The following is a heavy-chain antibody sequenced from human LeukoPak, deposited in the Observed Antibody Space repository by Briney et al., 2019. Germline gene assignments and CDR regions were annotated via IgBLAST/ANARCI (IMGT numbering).Heavy chain of an antibody. CDR2: ISGSGGGT. J-gene: IGHJ4*02. CDR3: ARRAGAYSHPYDY. CDR1: GFTFSSYV. D-gene: IGHD4/OR15-4a*01. Sequence: GGSLRLSCAVSGFTFSSYVMSWVRQAPGKGLEWVSAISGSGGGTYYADSVKGRFTISRDNSKNTLYLQMNSLRDEDTAVYYCARRAGAYSHPYDYWGQGTLVTVSS. V-gene: IGHV3-23*01.